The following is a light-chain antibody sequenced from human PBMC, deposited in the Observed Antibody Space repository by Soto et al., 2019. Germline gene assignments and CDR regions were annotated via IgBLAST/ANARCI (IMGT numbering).Light chain of an antibody. V-gene: IGLV2-23*02. CDR3: SSYAGSRSFSV. CDR1: SSDVGSYNL. J-gene: IGLJ1*01. CDR2: EVS. Sequence: QSVLTQPASVSGSPGQSITISCTGTSSDVGSYNLVSWYQQHPGKAPKLMIYEVSKRPSGVSNRFSGSKSGNTASLTISGFQAEDEVDYSCSSYAGSRSFSVFGPGTKVPVL.